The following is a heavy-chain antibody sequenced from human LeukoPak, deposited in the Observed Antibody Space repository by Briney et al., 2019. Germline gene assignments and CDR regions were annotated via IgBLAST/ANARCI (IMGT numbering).Heavy chain of an antibody. Sequence: ASVKVSCKASGYTFTSYYMHWVRQAPGQGLEWMGIINPSGGSTSYAQRFQGRVTMTRDTSTSTVYMELSSLRSEDTAVYYCARDSEYSSGWYLRDGYYFDYWGQGTLVTVSS. CDR1: GYTFTSYY. D-gene: IGHD6-19*01. CDR2: INPSGGST. V-gene: IGHV1-46*01. J-gene: IGHJ4*02. CDR3: ARDSEYSSGWYLRDGYYFDY.